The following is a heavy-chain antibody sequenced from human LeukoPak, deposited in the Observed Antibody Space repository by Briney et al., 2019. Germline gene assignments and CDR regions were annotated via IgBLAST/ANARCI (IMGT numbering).Heavy chain of an antibody. V-gene: IGHV4-61*05. CDR2: IYYSGST. CDR1: GGSISGSSSY. CDR3: ARRGRWLPIDTFDI. J-gene: IGHJ3*02. Sequence: SETLSLTCTVSGGSISGSSSYWGWIRQPPGKGLEWIGYIYYSGSTNYNPSLKSRVTISVDTSKNQFSLKLSSVTAADTAVYYCARRGRWLPIDTFDIWGQGTMVTVSS. D-gene: IGHD5-24*01.